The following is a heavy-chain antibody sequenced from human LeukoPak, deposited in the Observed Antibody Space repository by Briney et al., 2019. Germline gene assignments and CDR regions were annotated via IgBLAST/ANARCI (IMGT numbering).Heavy chain of an antibody. CDR3: VKQSIQLWSQFDY. Sequence: PGESLKISCKASGYRFMNYWIGWVRQMPGKGLEWMGIIYPGDSDIRYSPSFQGQVTISADKSISTAYLQWSSLKASDTAMYYCVKQSIQLWSQFDYWGQGTLVTVSS. J-gene: IGHJ4*02. D-gene: IGHD5-18*01. CDR1: GYRFMNYW. V-gene: IGHV5-51*01. CDR2: IYPGDSDI.